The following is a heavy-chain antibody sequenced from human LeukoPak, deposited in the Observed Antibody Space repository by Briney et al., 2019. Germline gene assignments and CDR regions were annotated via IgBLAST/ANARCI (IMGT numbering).Heavy chain of an antibody. CDR3: ARGRSYYNGSGSIFDY. J-gene: IGHJ4*02. CDR1: GGSISSYY. CDR2: IYYSGSI. D-gene: IGHD3-10*01. Sequence: SETLSLTCTVSGGSISSYYWSWIRQPPGKGLEWIGYIYYSGSINYNPSLKSRVTISVDTSKNQFSLKLSSVTAADTAVYYCARGRSYYNGSGSIFDYWGQGTLVTVSS. V-gene: IGHV4-59*12.